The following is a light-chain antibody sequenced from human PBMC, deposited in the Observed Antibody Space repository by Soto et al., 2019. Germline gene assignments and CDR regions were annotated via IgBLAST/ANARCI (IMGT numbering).Light chain of an antibody. CDR1: SSDVGGYNY. CDR3: TSYAGGNNV. J-gene: IGLJ1*01. V-gene: IGLV2-8*01. Sequence: QSVLTQPPSASGSPRQSVTISCTGTSSDVGGYNYVSWYQQHPGKVPKLMVYEVNKRPSGVPDRFSGSKSGKTASLTVSGLQAEDEADYYCTSYAGGNNVFGTGTKVTVL. CDR2: EVN.